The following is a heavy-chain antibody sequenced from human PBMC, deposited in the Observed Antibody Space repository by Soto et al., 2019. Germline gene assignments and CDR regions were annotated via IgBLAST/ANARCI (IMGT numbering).Heavy chain of an antibody. D-gene: IGHD3-22*01. CDR3: ARDRGPSSGYYPYWFDS. Sequence: QVQLVQSGAEVEKPGSSVKVSCKASGGTFSSYAISWVRQAPGQGLEWMGEIIPIFGTANYAQKFQGRVTMPADESTSTAYMELSSLRSEYTAVYYCARDRGPSSGYYPYWFDSWGQGTLVTVSS. CDR2: IIPIFGTA. V-gene: IGHV1-69*12. J-gene: IGHJ5*01. CDR1: GGTFSSYA.